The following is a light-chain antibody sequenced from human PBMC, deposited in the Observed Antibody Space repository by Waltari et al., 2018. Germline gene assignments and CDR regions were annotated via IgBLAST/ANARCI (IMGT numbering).Light chain of an antibody. CDR2: EVS. J-gene: IGLJ2*01. V-gene: IGLV2-23*02. Sequence: QSALTQPASVSGSPGQSITISCPGTSSDVGGYNLVSWYQQHPGKAPKLMIYEVSKRPSGVSNRFSGSKSGNTASLTISGLQAEDEADYYCSSYAGSNIVIFGGGTKLTVL. CDR3: SSYAGSNIVI. CDR1: SSDVGGYNL.